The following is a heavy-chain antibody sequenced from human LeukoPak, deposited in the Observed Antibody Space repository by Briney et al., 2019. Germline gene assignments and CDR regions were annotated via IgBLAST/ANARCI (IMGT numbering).Heavy chain of an antibody. CDR3: ARRGYCNSNSCFEETWWFDP. V-gene: IGHV5-51*01. Sequence: GESLKISCQGSGYRSVDYWIGWVRQMPGNGLEWMGIVYPVDSVARYSPSFQGQVTMSADKSINTAYLQWSSLKASDTAMYYCARRGYCNSNSCFEETWWFDPWGQGTLVTVSS. CDR1: GYRSVDYW. D-gene: IGHD2-2*01. J-gene: IGHJ5*02. CDR2: VYPVDSVA.